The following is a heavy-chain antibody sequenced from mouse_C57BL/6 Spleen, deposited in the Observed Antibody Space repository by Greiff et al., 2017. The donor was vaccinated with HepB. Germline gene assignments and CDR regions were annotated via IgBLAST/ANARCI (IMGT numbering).Heavy chain of an antibody. CDR1: GFNIKDDY. Sequence: VQLKESGAELVRPGASVKLSCTASGFNIKDDYMHWVKQRPEQGLEWIGWIDPENGDTEYASKFQGKATITADTSSNTAYLQLSSRTSEDTAVYYWTGEQAYWGQGTLVTVSA. V-gene: IGHV14-4*01. CDR2: IDPENGDT. J-gene: IGHJ3*01. CDR3: TGEQAY.